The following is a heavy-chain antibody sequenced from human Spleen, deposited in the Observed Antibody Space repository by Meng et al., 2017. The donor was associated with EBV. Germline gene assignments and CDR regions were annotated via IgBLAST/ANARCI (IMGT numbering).Heavy chain of an antibody. CDR1: GDMFASNNAA. V-gene: IGHV6-1*01. CDR3: TRTPHSSADWFDP. CDR2: TYYRSNWYN. J-gene: IGHJ5*02. Sequence: HVELQQSGPGLVKPPQTTPLTCAISGDMFASNNAAWNWIRQSPSRGLEWLGRTYYRSNWYNDYAVSVRSRLTINPDTSKNQFSLQLRSVTPEDTAVYYCTRTPHSSADWFDPWGQGTLVTVSS. D-gene: IGHD1-26*01.